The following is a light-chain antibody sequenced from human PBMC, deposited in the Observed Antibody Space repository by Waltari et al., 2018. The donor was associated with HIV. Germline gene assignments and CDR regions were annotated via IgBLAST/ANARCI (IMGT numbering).Light chain of an antibody. CDR1: PSVITN. Sequence: EIVMTQSPATLSVPPGERATLSCRASPSVITNLAWYQEIPGQAPRLRLYGASPRATGIPARFSGSGSGTEFTLTISSLQSEDFAVYYCQQYNKWPQTFGQGTKVEIK. J-gene: IGKJ1*01. V-gene: IGKV3-15*01. CDR2: GAS. CDR3: QQYNKWPQT.